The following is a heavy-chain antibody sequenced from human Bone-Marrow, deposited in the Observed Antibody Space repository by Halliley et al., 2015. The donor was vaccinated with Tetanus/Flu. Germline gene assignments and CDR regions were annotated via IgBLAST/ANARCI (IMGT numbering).Heavy chain of an antibody. CDR3: ARKSHRADSSGYFDQ. J-gene: IGHJ4*02. CDR2: LNPSGKT. Sequence: TLSLTCSVSDFSINSGHYWGWIRQAPGKGLEWIGTLNPSGKTHYNPSLKTRVTTSVDTSKNQFSLRLTSVTAADTAVYYCARKSHRADSSGYFDQWGQGILVTVSS. V-gene: IGHV4-38-2*02. D-gene: IGHD3-22*01. CDR1: DFSINSGHY.